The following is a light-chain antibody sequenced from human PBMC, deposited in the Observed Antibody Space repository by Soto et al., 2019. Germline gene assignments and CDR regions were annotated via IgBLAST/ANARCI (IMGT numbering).Light chain of an antibody. CDR3: CSYAGSFIFV. J-gene: IGLJ1*01. V-gene: IGLV2-11*01. CDR1: SSDIGNYNY. CDR2: DVS. Sequence: QSALTQPRSVSGSPGQSVTISCTGNSSDIGNYNYVSWYQQYPGKAPKLIIYDVSKRPSGIPDRFFGSKFGNTASLTIAGLQAEDEADYDCCSYAGSFIFVFGTGTKLTVL.